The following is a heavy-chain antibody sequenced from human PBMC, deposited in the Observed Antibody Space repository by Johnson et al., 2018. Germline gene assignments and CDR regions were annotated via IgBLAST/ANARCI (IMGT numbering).Heavy chain of an antibody. CDR1: GDSISSYS. CDR2: FFYSGIT. V-gene: IGHV4-59*01. Sequence: QVQLQESGPGLVKHSEPLSLTCSVSGDSISSYSWSWIRQPPGKGLEWIGYFFYSGITKYNPSLKSRVTISLDTSKNHFSLRLSSVTAADTAMYYGARHARASNYNYAMDVWGQGTTVTVSS. CDR3: ARHARASNYNYAMDV. J-gene: IGHJ6*02.